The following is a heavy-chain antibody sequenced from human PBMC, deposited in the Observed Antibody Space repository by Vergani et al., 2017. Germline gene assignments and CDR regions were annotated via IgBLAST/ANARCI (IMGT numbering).Heavy chain of an antibody. CDR2: IWYDGSNK. CDR1: GVTLSSYG. CDR3: ARDGSYYDSSGPNDY. V-gene: IGHV3-33*01. J-gene: IGHJ4*02. Sequence: QVQLVESGGGVVQPGRSLRLSCAASGVTLSSYGMHWVCQAPGKGLEWVAVIWYDGSNKYYADSVKGRVTMSRDNSKNTLYRQMNSLRAEDTAVYYCARDGSYYDSSGPNDYWGQGTLVTVSS. D-gene: IGHD3-22*01.